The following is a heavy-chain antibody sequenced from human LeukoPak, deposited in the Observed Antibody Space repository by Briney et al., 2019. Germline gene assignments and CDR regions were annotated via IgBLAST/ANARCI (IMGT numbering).Heavy chain of an antibody. V-gene: IGHV4-59*01. CDR1: SGSISSYY. CDR2: IYYSGST. D-gene: IGHD5-18*01. J-gene: IGHJ3*02. CDR3: ARFGYSYGPDAFDI. Sequence: SETLSLTCTVSSGSISSYYWSWIRQPPGKGLEWIGYIYYSGSTNYNPSLKSRVTISVDTSKNQFSLKLSSVTAADTAVYYCARFGYSYGPDAFDIWGQGTMVTVSS.